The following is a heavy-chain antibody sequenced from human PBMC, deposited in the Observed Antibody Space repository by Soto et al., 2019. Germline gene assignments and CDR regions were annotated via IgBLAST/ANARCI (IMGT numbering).Heavy chain of an antibody. D-gene: IGHD2-21*02. Sequence: QVQLVQSGAEVKKPGSSVKVSCKASGGTFSSYAISWVRQAPGQGLEWMGGIIPIFGTANYAQKFQGRVTITAAEATSTAYMELSSLRSEDTAVYYCARRHIVVVTATYYYYYGMDVWGQGTTVTVSS. J-gene: IGHJ6*02. V-gene: IGHV1-69*12. CDR1: GGTFSSYA. CDR3: ARRHIVVVTATYYYYYGMDV. CDR2: IIPIFGTA.